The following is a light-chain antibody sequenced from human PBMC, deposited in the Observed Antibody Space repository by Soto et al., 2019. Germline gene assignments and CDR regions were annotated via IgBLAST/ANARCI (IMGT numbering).Light chain of an antibody. CDR2: DAS. Sequence: DIQMTQSPSTLSASVGDRVTITCRASQSISSWLAWYQQKPGKAPKLLIYDASSLESGVPSRFSGSGSGTKFTLTIIILQPDDFATYYCQQYNSYSPQTFGQGTKV. V-gene: IGKV1-5*01. CDR1: QSISSW. CDR3: QQYNSYSPQT. J-gene: IGKJ1*01.